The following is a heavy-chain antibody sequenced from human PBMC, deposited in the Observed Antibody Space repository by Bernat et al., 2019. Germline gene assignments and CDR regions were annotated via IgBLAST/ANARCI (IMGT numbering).Heavy chain of an antibody. CDR3: AGGPHDYNFYEY. V-gene: IGHV4-39*01. CDR2: IYYSGST. J-gene: IGHJ4*02. CDR1: GGSISSTSYY. D-gene: IGHD5-24*01. Sequence: QVQLQESGPGLVKPSETLSLTCTVSGGSISSTSYYWGWIRQPPGKGLEWIGSIYYSGSTYYNPSLKSRVTISVDTSKNQFSLKLSSVTAADTAVYYCAGGPHDYNFYEYWGQGTPVTVSS.